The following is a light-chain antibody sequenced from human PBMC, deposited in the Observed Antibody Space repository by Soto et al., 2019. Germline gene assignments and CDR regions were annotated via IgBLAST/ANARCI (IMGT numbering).Light chain of an antibody. V-gene: IGLV1-40*01. Sequence: QSVLTQPPSVSGAPGQRVTVSCTGSSSNIGARFDVHWYQQLPGTAPRLLIYANGNRPSGVPDRFSGSKSGTSASLAITGLQAEDEADYYCQSYDSSLRGYVFGTGTEVTVL. J-gene: IGLJ1*01. CDR3: QSYDSSLRGYV. CDR1: SSNIGARFD. CDR2: ANG.